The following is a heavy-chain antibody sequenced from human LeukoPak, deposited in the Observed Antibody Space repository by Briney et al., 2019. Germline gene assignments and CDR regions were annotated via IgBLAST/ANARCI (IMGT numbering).Heavy chain of an antibody. D-gene: IGHD3-16*01. J-gene: IGHJ4*02. CDR2: ISSSGSTI. CDR1: GFTFSSYE. Sequence: PGGSLRLSCAASGFTFSSYEMNWVRQAPGKGLEWVSYISSSGSTIYYADSVKGRFTISRDNAKNSLYLQMNSLRAEDTAVYCCARDPWGGCFDYWGQGTLVTVSS. CDR3: ARDPWGGCFDY. V-gene: IGHV3-48*03.